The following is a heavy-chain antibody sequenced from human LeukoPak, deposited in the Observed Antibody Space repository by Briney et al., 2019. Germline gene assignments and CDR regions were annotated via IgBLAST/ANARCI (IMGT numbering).Heavy chain of an antibody. CDR3: ARDLELELQFDY. CDR2: ISSSSSYI. D-gene: IGHD1-7*01. J-gene: IGHJ4*02. V-gene: IGHV3-21*01. Sequence: PGGSLRLSCAASGFTFSSYSMSWVRQAPGKGLEWVSSISSSSSYIYYADSVKGRFTISRDNAKNSLYLQMNSLRAEDTAVYYCARDLELELQFDYWGQGTLVTVSS. CDR1: GFTFSSYS.